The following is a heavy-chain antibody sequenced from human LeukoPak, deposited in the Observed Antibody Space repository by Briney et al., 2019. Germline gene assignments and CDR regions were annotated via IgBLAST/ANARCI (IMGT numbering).Heavy chain of an antibody. CDR1: GFTLTDQY. D-gene: IGHD3-16*01. J-gene: IGHJ3*01. Sequence: GGSLRLSCAASGFTLTDQYMDWVRQAPGKGQEWIGRSRNKANSHSSEYAASVKGRFTISRDGSGNLMYLQMNSLKIDDTAVYFCARDGGERGNSAFDVWGQGTEVTVSS. CDR2: SRNKANSHSS. CDR3: ARDGGERGNSAFDV. V-gene: IGHV3-72*01.